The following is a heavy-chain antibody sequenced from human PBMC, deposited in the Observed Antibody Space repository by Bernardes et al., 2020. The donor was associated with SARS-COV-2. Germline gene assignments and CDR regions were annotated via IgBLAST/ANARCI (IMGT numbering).Heavy chain of an antibody. D-gene: IGHD3-9*01. CDR3: GTDQRYYDILTGRTYYYGMDV. CDR2: FDPEDGET. J-gene: IGHJ6*02. Sequence: ASVKVSCKVSGYTLTELSMHWVRQAPGKGLEWMGGFDPEDGETIYAQKFQGRVTMTEDTSTDTAYMELSSLRSEDTAVYYCGTDQRYYDILTGRTYYYGMDVWSQGTTVTVS. CDR1: GYTLTELS. V-gene: IGHV1-24*01.